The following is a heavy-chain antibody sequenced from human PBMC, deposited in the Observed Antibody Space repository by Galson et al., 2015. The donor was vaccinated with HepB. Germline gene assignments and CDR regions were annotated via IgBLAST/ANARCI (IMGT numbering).Heavy chain of an antibody. V-gene: IGHV1-18*01. CDR2: ISTYNLNT. CDR1: GYTYTSYG. CDR3: ARDLEGYTTSWTGSHYFDS. J-gene: IGHJ4*02. Sequence: SVKVSCKASGYTYTSYGISWLRQAPGQGLEWMGWISTYNLNTNVAQNLQGRVTMTTDTSTSTAYMELRSLKSDDTAVYYCARDLEGYTTSWTGSHYFDSWGQGTLVTVSS. D-gene: IGHD6-13*01.